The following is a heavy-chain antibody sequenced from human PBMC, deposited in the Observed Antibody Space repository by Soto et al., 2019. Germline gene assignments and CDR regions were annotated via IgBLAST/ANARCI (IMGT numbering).Heavy chain of an antibody. J-gene: IGHJ4*02. CDR2: STNDGRST. D-gene: IGHD4-17*01. CDR1: GFTFSRYW. V-gene: IGHV3-74*01. CDR3: ARDGDGDYPVDY. Sequence: EVQLVESGGGLVQPGESLRLSCAASGFTFSRYWMHWVRQGPGKGLVWVARSTNDGRSTGYADSVKGRFTISRDNAKNTLYLQINSLRAEDTAVYYCARDGDGDYPVDYWGQGTLVTVSS.